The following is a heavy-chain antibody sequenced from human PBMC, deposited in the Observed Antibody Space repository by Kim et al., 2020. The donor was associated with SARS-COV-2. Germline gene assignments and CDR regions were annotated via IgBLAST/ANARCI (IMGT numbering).Heavy chain of an antibody. CDR1: GGSISSYY. Sequence: SETLSLTCTVSGGSISSYYWSWIRQPAGKGLEWIGRIYTSGSTNYNPSLKSRVTMSVDTSKNQFSLKLSSVTAADTAVYYCARGNRFLEWLGTNYYYYYMDVWGKGTTVTVSS. D-gene: IGHD3-3*01. CDR2: IYTSGST. CDR3: ARGNRFLEWLGTNYYYYYMDV. J-gene: IGHJ6*03. V-gene: IGHV4-4*07.